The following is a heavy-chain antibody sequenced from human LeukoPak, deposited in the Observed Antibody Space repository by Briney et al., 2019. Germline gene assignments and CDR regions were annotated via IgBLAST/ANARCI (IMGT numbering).Heavy chain of an antibody. CDR2: ISYDGSNK. V-gene: IGHV3-30-3*01. CDR3: ARDRGSWYERGFDY. J-gene: IGHJ4*02. CDR1: GFTFSSYA. D-gene: IGHD6-13*01. Sequence: QPGGSLRLSCAASGFTFSSYAMHWVRQAPGKGLEWVAVISYDGSNKYYADSVKGRFTISRDNAKNSLYLQMNSLRAEDTAVYYCARDRGSWYERGFDYWGQGTLVTVSS.